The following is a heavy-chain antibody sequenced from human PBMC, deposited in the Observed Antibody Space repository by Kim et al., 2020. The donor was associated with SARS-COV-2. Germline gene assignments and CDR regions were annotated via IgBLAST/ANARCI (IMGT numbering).Heavy chain of an antibody. D-gene: IGHD3-9*01. CDR2: IYPGDSDT. J-gene: IGHJ5*02. Sequence: GESLKISCKGSGYSFTSYWIGWVRQMPGKGLEWMGIIYPGDSDTRYSPSFQGQVTISADKSISTAYLQWSSLKALDTAMYYCARLDYDILTGYESGWFDPWGQGTLVTVSS. CDR1: GYSFTSYW. CDR3: ARLDYDILTGYESGWFDP. V-gene: IGHV5-51*01.